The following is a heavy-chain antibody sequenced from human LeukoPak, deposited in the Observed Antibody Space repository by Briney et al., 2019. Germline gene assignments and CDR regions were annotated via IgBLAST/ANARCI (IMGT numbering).Heavy chain of an antibody. Sequence: GGSLRPSCAASGFTFSSCSMNWVRQAPGKGLEWVSSISSSSSYIYHADAGKGRFTISRDNAKNSLYLQMVSLRAEDTAVYYCTRDRHHRFGELFPWGQGTRVTVSS. D-gene: IGHD3-10*01. CDR2: ISSSSSYI. CDR1: GFTFSSCS. J-gene: IGHJ4*02. CDR3: TRDRHHRFGELFP. V-gene: IGHV3-21*01.